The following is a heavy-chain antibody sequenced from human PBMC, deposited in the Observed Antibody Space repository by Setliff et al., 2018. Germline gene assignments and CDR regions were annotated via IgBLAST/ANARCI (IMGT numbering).Heavy chain of an antibody. CDR1: GESFSNNY. J-gene: IGHJ3*02. Sequence: PSETLSLTCSVYGESFSNNYWSWIRQTPGKGLEWIGESNHGGSTSYHPSLKSRLTMSVDTSKNQFSLKLTSVTAADTALYYCRQSVVGRDVFDIWGQGTVVTVSS. V-gene: IGHV4-34*01. CDR3: RQSVVGRDVFDI. D-gene: IGHD1-1*01. CDR2: SNHGGST.